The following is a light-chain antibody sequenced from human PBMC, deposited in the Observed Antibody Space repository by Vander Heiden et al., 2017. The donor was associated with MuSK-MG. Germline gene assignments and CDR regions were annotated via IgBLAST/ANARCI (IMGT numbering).Light chain of an antibody. V-gene: IGKV3-11*01. CDR2: DAS. CDR3: QQSSDWPLT. Sequence: DILLTQSPATVSLSPGERATLSCRASQSIAGYLAWYQQKPGQAPRLLIYDASKRATGIPARFSGSGSGTDFTLTISSLEPEDLAVYYYQQSSDWPLTFGGGTKVEIK. J-gene: IGKJ4*01. CDR1: QSIAGY.